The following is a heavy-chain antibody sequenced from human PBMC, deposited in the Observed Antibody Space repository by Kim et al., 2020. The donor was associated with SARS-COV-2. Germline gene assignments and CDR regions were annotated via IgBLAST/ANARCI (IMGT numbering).Heavy chain of an antibody. CDR1: GGSFSGYY. V-gene: IGHV4-34*01. J-gene: IGHJ4*02. CDR2: INHSGST. CDR3: ARGTHKWPFNY. Sequence: SETLSLTCAVYGGSFSGYYWSWIRQPPGKGLEWIGEINHSGSTNYNPSLKSRVTISVDTSKNQFSLKLSSVTAADTAVYYCARGTHKWPFNYWGQGTLVTVSS. D-gene: IGHD2-8*01.